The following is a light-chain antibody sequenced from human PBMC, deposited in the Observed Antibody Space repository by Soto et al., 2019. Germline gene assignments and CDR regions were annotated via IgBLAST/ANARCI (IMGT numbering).Light chain of an antibody. V-gene: IGKV3-20*01. CDR3: QQYHISPRT. CDR2: GAS. J-gene: IGKJ2*01. CDR1: PSVTSNY. Sequence: DIVLTQSPVTLSLSPGERATLSCRASPSVTSNYLAWYQQKPGQAPRLLIYGASTRATGIPDRFSGSGSGTGFTLTIRRLEPEDFAVYFCQQYHISPRTFGQGTKLEIK.